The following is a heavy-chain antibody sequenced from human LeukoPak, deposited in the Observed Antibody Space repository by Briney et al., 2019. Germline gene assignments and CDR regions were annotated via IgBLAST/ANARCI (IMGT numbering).Heavy chain of an antibody. Sequence: GGSLRLSCATSGFTFSDYYMTWVRQAPGKGLEWVADIKADGSDKFYVDSVKGRFSILRDDAKNSVYLQMNSLRAEDTAVYYCARDGTNYDFWSGYYPHFDYWGQGTLVTVSS. V-gene: IGHV3-7*01. J-gene: IGHJ4*02. D-gene: IGHD3-3*01. CDR2: IKADGSDK. CDR3: ARDGTNYDFWSGYYPHFDY. CDR1: GFTFSDYY.